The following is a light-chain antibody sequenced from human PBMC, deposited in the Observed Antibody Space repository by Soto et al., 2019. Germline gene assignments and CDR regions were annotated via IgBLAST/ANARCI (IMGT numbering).Light chain of an antibody. V-gene: IGKV1-33*01. CDR3: QQYNSLPLT. CDR2: DAS. Sequence: DIQMTQSPSSLSASLGDRVTITCQASQDIRNFLNWYRQKPGKAPDLLIYDASTLETGVPSRFSGSGSGSYFSFTISSLQPEDIGTYFCQQYNSLPLTFGGGTQVAIK. CDR1: QDIRNF. J-gene: IGKJ4*01.